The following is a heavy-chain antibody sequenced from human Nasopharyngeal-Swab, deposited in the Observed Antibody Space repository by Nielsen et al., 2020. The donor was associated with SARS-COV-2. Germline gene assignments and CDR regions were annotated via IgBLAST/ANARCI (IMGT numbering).Heavy chain of an antibody. V-gene: IGHV1-69*13. Sequence: SVQVSCKASGGTFSSYAISWVRQAPAQGLEWMGGIIPIFGTANYAQTFQGRVTITADESTSTAYMELSSLRSEDTAVYYCARDVGLALYYDILTGYSSDAFDIWGQGTMVTVSS. J-gene: IGHJ3*02. CDR3: ARDVGLALYYDILTGYSSDAFDI. CDR2: IIPIFGTA. D-gene: IGHD3-9*01. CDR1: GGTFSSYA.